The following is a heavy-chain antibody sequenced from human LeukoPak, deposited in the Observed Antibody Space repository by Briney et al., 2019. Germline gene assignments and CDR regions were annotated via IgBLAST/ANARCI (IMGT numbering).Heavy chain of an antibody. J-gene: IGHJ2*01. V-gene: IGHV4-34*01. CDR1: GGSFSSYS. CDR3: ARGYYTPRSYLDF. CDR2: IIEKGNA. D-gene: IGHD1-26*01. Sequence: PSATLSLTCPLYGGSFSSYSCGCAWIRQTPEKGLEWIGEIIEKGNANYTPYLKSRVTITLDTSKNQFSLKLTSMTAADTAMYYCARGYYTPRSYLDFWGRGTPVTVSS.